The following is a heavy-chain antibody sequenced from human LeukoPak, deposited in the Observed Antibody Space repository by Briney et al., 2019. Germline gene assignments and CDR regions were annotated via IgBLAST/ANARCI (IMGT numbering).Heavy chain of an antibody. J-gene: IGHJ6*03. CDR1: GYTLINND. D-gene: IGHD2-2*01. Sequence: ASVKVSCKASGYTLINNDINWVRQATGQGLEWMGWINPENGNTGYAQKFQGRVIMTRSTAINTVYMELSSLTFEDTAIYFCARPTSRPSNYYHMDVWGKGTTVTVSS. V-gene: IGHV1-8*01. CDR2: INPENGNT. CDR3: ARPTSRPSNYYHMDV.